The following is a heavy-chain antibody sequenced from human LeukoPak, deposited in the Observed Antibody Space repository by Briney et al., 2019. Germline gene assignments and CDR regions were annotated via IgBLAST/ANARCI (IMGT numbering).Heavy chain of an antibody. CDR1: GFTFSSHG. CDR2: IRYDGSNK. J-gene: IGHJ4*02. Sequence: GGSLRLSCATSGFTFSSHGMHWVRQAPGKGLEWVAFIRYDGSNKYYADSVKGRFTISRDNSKNTLYLQMNSLRAEDTAVYYCAKVVMRGVAVVPFDYWGQGTLVTVSS. CDR3: AKVVMRGVAVVPFDY. V-gene: IGHV3-30*02. D-gene: IGHD6-19*01.